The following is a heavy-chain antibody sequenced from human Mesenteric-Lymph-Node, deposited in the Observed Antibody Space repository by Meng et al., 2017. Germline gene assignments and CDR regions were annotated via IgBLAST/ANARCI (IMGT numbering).Heavy chain of an antibody. CDR2: INAGNGNT. CDR1: GYTFTSYA. V-gene: IGHV1-3*01. CDR3: ARDPAAAGTPAFYFDY. J-gene: IGHJ4*02. D-gene: IGHD6-13*01. Sequence: ASVKVSCKASGYTFTSYAMHWVRQAPGQRLEWMGWINAGNGNTKYSQKFQGRVTITRDTSASTAYMELSSLRSEDTAVYYCARDPAAAGTPAFYFDYWGQGTLVTVSS.